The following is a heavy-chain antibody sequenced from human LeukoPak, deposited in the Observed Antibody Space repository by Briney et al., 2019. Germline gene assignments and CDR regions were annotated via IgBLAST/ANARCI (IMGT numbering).Heavy chain of an antibody. CDR1: GFTFSDYY. CDR2: ISISGSTK. J-gene: IGHJ5*02. D-gene: IGHD2-15*01. Sequence: GGSLRLSCAASGFTFSDYYMSWIRQAPGKGLEWLSYISISGSTKYYADSVKGRFTISRDNAKNSLHLQMNSLRAEDTAVYYCARENSFNWFDRWGQGTLVTVSS. V-gene: IGHV3-11*01. CDR3: ARENSFNWFDR.